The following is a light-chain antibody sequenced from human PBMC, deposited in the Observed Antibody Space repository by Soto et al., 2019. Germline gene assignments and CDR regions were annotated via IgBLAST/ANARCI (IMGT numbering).Light chain of an antibody. Sequence: EIVLTQSPATLSLSPGERATLSCRASQSVSSYLAWYQQKPGQAPRLLIYGASTRATGIPARFSGSGSGTEFTLTISSLQSEDFAVYYCQQYNNWALVIFGGGTKVDNK. V-gene: IGKV3-15*01. CDR2: GAS. CDR3: QQYNNWALVI. J-gene: IGKJ4*01. CDR1: QSVSSY.